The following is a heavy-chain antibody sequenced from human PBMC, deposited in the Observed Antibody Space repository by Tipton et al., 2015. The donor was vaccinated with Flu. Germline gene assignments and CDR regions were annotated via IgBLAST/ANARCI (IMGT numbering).Heavy chain of an antibody. CDR1: GASISTSTYY. D-gene: IGHD5/OR15-5a*01. V-gene: IGHV4-39*01. J-gene: IGHJ4*02. Sequence: TLSLTCTVSGASISTSTYYWGWIRQPPGRGLEWIGSIYYTRASYYNPSLESRATMSFDTSKNQFSLNLRSVTAADTAVYYCARRNLLLRHFDYWGQGILVTVSS. CDR3: ARRNLLLRHFDY. CDR2: IYYTRAS.